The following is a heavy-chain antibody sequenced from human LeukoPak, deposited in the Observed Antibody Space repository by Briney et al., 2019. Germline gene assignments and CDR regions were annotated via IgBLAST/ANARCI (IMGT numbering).Heavy chain of an antibody. V-gene: IGHV4-59*01. CDR3: ARAGYYYAHYFVY. D-gene: IGHD3-10*01. CDR2: IFDNGNT. CDR1: GGSINNYY. J-gene: IGHJ4*02. Sequence: KTAETLTLTCAASGGSINNYYWSWIRQPPGKGLEWIGYIFDNGNTSYNPSLKSRVTISLDTSQNQFSLKLSSVTAADTAVYYCARAGYYYAHYFVYWGQGTLVTVSS.